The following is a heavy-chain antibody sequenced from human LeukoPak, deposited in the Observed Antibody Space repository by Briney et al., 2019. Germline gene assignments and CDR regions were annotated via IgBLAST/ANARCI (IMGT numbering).Heavy chain of an antibody. CDR2: ISYDGSNK. CDR1: GFTFSSCG. J-gene: IGHJ4*02. Sequence: PGRSLRLSCAASGFTFSSCGMHWVRQAPGKGLEWVAVISYDGSNKYYADSVKGRFTISRDNSKNTLYLQMNSLRAEDTAVYYCANALSSGWYYWGQGTLVTVSS. V-gene: IGHV3-30*18. D-gene: IGHD6-19*01. CDR3: ANALSSGWYY.